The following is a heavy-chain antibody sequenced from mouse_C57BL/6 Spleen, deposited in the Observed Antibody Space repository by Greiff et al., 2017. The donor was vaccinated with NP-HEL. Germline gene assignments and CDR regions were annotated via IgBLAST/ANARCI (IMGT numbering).Heavy chain of an antibody. CDR3: ARSEDYGNLWYFDV. CDR2: IYPGDGDT. CDR1: GYAFSSSW. V-gene: IGHV1-82*01. J-gene: IGHJ1*03. Sequence: QVHVKQSGPELVKPGASVKISCKASGYAFSSSWMNWVKQRPGKGLEWIGRIYPGDGDTNYNGKFKGKATLTADKSSSTAYMQLSSLTSEDSAVYFCARSEDYGNLWYFDVWGTGTTVTVSS. D-gene: IGHD2-1*01.